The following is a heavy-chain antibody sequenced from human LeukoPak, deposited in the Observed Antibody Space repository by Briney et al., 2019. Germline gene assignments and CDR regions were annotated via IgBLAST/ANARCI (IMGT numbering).Heavy chain of an antibody. J-gene: IGHJ5*02. V-gene: IGHV3-53*05. Sequence: GGSLRLSCAASGFTVSSNYMSWVRQAPGKGLEWVSVIYSGGSTYYADSVKGRFTISRDNAKNSLYLQMNSLRAEDTALYYCAKSGYSYGYGNWFDPWGQGTLVTVSS. CDR3: AKSGYSYGYGNWFDP. D-gene: IGHD5-18*01. CDR2: IYSGGST. CDR1: GFTVSSNY.